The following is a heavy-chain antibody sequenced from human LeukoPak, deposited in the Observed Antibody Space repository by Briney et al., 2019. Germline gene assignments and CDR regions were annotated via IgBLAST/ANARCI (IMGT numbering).Heavy chain of an antibody. Sequence: GGSLRLSCAASGFTFSSYAMSWVRQAPGKGLEWVSGINWNGGSTGYADSVKGRFTISRDNAKNSLYLQMNSLRAEDTALYYCARGSRYFDWIPPDYWGQGTLVTVSS. CDR1: GFTFSSYA. CDR2: INWNGGST. J-gene: IGHJ4*02. D-gene: IGHD3-9*01. CDR3: ARGSRYFDWIPPDY. V-gene: IGHV3-20*04.